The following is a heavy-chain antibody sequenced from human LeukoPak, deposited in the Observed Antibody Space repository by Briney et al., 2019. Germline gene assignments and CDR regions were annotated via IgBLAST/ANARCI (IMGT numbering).Heavy chain of an antibody. V-gene: IGHV3-33*08. CDR1: GFTFSDYA. Sequence: GGSLRLSCAASGFTFSDYAMSWVRQAPGKGLEWVAVIWYDGSNKYYTDSVKGRFTISRDNSKNTLYLQMNSLRAEDTAVYYCARDSWDVWGQGTTVTVSS. J-gene: IGHJ6*02. CDR3: ARDSWDV. CDR2: IWYDGSNK.